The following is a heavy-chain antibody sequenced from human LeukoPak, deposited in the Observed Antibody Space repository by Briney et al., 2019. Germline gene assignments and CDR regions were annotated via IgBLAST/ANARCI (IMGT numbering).Heavy chain of an antibody. CDR3: ASALGYCTNGGCYP. Sequence: GGSLRLSCAASGFTVSTYYMSWVRQAPGKGLEWISVIYSGGSTYYADSVKGRFTISRDNSKNTLYLQMNSLRAEDTAVYYCASALGYCTNGGCYPWGQGTLVTVSS. J-gene: IGHJ5*02. D-gene: IGHD2-8*01. CDR2: IYSGGST. CDR1: GFTVSTYY. V-gene: IGHV3-53*01.